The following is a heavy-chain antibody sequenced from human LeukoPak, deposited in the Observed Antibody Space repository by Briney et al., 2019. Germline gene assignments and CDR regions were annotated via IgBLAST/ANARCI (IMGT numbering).Heavy chain of an antibody. CDR1: GGSISSSSYY. V-gene: IGHV4-39*07. Sequence: SETLSLTCTVSGGSISSSSYYWGWIRQPPGKGLEWIGSIYYSGSTYYNPSLKSRVTISVDTSKNQFSLKLSSVTAADTAVYYCARDPYSGIMDYWGQGTLVTVSS. J-gene: IGHJ4*02. CDR2: IYYSGST. CDR3: ARDPYSGIMDY. D-gene: IGHD5-12*01.